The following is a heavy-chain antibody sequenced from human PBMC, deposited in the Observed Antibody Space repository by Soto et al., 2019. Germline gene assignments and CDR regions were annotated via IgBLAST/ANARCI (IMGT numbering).Heavy chain of an antibody. D-gene: IGHD6-19*01. Sequence: PSETLSLTCAVYGGSFSGYYWSWIRQPPGKGLEWIGEINHSGSTNYNPSLKSRVTISVDTSKNQFSLKLSSVTAADTAVYYCAREGIAVAGSVRWFDPWGQGTLVT. J-gene: IGHJ5*02. CDR2: INHSGST. CDR1: GGSFSGYY. V-gene: IGHV4-34*01. CDR3: AREGIAVAGSVRWFDP.